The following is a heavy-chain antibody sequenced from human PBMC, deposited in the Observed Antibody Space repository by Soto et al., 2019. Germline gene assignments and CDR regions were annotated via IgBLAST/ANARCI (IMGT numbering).Heavy chain of an antibody. CDR1: GGSITSGDYY. CDR3: ARVVSDSFDI. D-gene: IGHD1-26*01. CDR2: IYYSGST. V-gene: IGHV4-30-4*01. J-gene: IGHJ3*02. Sequence: QVQLQESGPGLVKPSQTLSLTCSVSGGSITSGDYYWNWIRQPPGKGLEWIGYIYYSGSTSYNSSRKSRVIISVDPSKNQFSLKLSSVTAADTAVYYCARVVSDSFDIWGQGTMVTVSS.